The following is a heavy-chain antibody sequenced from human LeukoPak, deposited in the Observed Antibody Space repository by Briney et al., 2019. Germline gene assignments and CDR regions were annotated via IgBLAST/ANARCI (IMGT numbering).Heavy chain of an antibody. Sequence: PGGSLRLSCSASGFTFSSYAMHWVRQAPGKGLEWVGRIKSTTDGATTDYAAPAKGRFTISRDDSKNTLYLQMNSLKNEDTAVYHCTDFGYWGQGTLVTVSS. CDR3: TDFGY. D-gene: IGHD3/OR15-3a*01. V-gene: IGHV3-15*01. CDR1: GFTFSSYA. CDR2: IKSTTDGATT. J-gene: IGHJ4*02.